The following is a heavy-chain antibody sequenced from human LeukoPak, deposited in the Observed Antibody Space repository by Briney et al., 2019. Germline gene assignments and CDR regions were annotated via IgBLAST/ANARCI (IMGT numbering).Heavy chain of an antibody. J-gene: IGHJ4*02. D-gene: IGHD3-16*02. CDR1: GFTFANYP. CDR2: ISGSGAGT. CDR3: TTDPLGYPAY. Sequence: GGSLRLSCAASGFTFANYPMTWVRQAPGKGLEWVSTISGSGAGTYYADSVKGRFTISRDNSKNTLYLQMNSLKTEDTAVYYCTTDPLGYPAYWGQGTLVTVSP. V-gene: IGHV3-23*01.